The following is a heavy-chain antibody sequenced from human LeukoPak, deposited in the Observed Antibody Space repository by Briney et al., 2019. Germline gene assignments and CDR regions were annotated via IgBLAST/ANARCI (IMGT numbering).Heavy chain of an antibody. CDR1: GFTFSDYL. CDR3: ARDHPYYDISGPRFDY. D-gene: IGHD3-9*01. V-gene: IGHV3-7*01. J-gene: IGHJ4*02. Sequence: GGSLRLSCAASGFTFSDYLMTWVRQAPGKGLEWVADIKADGSEKYYAGSVRGRFTIIRDNAKNSLYLQMNSLRAEDTAVYYCARDHPYYDISGPRFDYWGQGTRVTVSS. CDR2: IKADGSEK.